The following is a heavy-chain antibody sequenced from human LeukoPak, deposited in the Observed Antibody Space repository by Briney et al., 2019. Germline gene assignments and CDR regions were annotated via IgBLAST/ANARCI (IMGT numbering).Heavy chain of an antibody. J-gene: IGHJ3*02. CDR3: ARTPRRPYDILTGYYKPVRAFDI. CDR1: GGSISSGGYS. V-gene: IGHV4-30-2*01. D-gene: IGHD3-9*01. Sequence: SQTLSLTCAVSGGSISSGGYSWSWIRQPPGKGLEWIGYIYHSGSTNYNPSLKSRVTISVDTSKNQFSLKLSSVTAADTAVYYCARTPRRPYDILTGYYKPVRAFDIWGQGTMVTVSS. CDR2: IYHSGST.